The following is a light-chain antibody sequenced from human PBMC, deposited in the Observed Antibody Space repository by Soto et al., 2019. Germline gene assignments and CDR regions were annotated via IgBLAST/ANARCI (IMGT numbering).Light chain of an antibody. J-gene: IGKJ5*01. CDR2: LGS. V-gene: IGKV2-28*01. CDR3: MQALQTPIT. CDR1: QGLLHSNGYNY. Sequence: IVMTQSPLSLPVTPGEPASISCRSSQGLLHSNGYNYLDWYLQKPGQSPQLLIYLGSNRASGVPDRFSGSGSGTDFTLKISRVEAEDVGVYYCMQALQTPITFGQGTRLEIK.